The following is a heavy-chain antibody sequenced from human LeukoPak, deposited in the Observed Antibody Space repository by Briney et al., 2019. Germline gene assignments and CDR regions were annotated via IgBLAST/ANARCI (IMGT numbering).Heavy chain of an antibody. CDR2: ISYSGST. V-gene: IGHV4-39*01. CDR3: ARHFLVTYYFDY. J-gene: IGHJ4*02. CDR1: GGSISTSSFH. D-gene: IGHD2/OR15-2a*01. Sequence: SETLSLTCTVSGGSISTSSFHWGWIRQPPGKGLEWIGSISYSGSTYFNPSLKSRVTISVDTSKNQFSLKLSSVTAADTAVYYCARHFLVTYYFDYWGQGTLLTVSS.